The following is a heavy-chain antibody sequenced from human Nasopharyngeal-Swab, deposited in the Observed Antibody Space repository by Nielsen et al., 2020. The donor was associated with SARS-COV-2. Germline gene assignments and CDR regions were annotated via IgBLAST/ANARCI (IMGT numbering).Heavy chain of an antibody. J-gene: IGHJ4*02. CDR1: GDSVSSNSAA. V-gene: IGHV6-1*01. CDR3: ARIAVALQPV. Sequence: SQTLSLTCAISGDSVSSNSAAWNWIRQSPSRGLEWPGRTYYRSMWKNDYAVSVEGRITISPDPSKNQFSLQLNSVTPEDTAVYYCARIAVALQPVWGQGTLVTVSS. D-gene: IGHD6-19*01. CDR2: TYYRSMWKN.